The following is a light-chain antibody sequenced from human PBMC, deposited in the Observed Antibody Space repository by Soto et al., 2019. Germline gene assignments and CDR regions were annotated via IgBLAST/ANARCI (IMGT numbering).Light chain of an antibody. CDR1: QSVSSN. Sequence: EIVMTQSPATLSVSPGERATLSCRASQSVSSNLAWYQQKPGQAPRLLIYGVFIRATGIPARFSGSGSWTEFTLTISSLQSEDFAVYYCQQYNTWPPITFGQGTRLEIK. CDR2: GVF. CDR3: QQYNTWPPIT. J-gene: IGKJ5*01. V-gene: IGKV3-15*01.